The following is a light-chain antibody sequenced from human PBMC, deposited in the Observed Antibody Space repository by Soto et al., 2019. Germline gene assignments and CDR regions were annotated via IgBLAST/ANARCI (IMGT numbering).Light chain of an antibody. CDR2: AAS. CDR3: QKYNSAPWT. CDR1: QGISNY. J-gene: IGKJ1*01. V-gene: IGKV1-27*01. Sequence: DIPMTQSPSSLSASVGDRVTITCRASQGISNYLAWYQQRPGKVPKLLIYAASTLQSGVPSRFSGSGSETDFTLTISSLQPEDVATYYCQKYNSAPWTFGQGTKVEIK.